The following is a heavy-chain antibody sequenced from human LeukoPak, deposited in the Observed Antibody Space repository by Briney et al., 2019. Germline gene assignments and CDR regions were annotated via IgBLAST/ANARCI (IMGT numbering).Heavy chain of an antibody. J-gene: IGHJ6*03. CDR3: AKDGTWSWPRYYYYYMDV. D-gene: IGHD1-1*01. CDR2: ISSSGSTI. V-gene: IGHV3-48*01. Sequence: GGSLRLSCAASGFTFSNYGMHWVRQAPGKGLEWVSYISSSGSTIYYADSVKGRFTISRDNSKNTLYLQMNSLRAEDTAVYYCAKDGTWSWPRYYYYYMDVWGKGTTVTISS. CDR1: GFTFSNYG.